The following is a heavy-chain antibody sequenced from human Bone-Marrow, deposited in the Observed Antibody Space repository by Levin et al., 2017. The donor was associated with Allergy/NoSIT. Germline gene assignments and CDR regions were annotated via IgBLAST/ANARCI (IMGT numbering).Heavy chain of an antibody. Sequence: PGESLKISCKASGGTFSSYAISWVRQAPGQRLEWMGGIIPIFGTANYAQKFQGRVTITADESTSTAYMELSSLRSEDTAVYYCARDHHIAASYYYYYGMDVWGQGTTVTVSS. J-gene: IGHJ6*02. V-gene: IGHV1-69*01. CDR2: IIPIFGTA. CDR1: GGTFSSYA. D-gene: IGHD6-6*01. CDR3: ARDHHIAASYYYYYGMDV.